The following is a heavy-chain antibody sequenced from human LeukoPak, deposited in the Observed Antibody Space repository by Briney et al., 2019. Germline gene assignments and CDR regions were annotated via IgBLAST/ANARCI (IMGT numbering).Heavy chain of an antibody. J-gene: IGHJ4*02. V-gene: IGHV3-23*01. CDR3: AKHFCTGLDCSLFDS. D-gene: IGHD3/OR15-3a*01. CDR1: GFTMSNYG. CDR2: IRSAVDTT. Sequence: GGSLRLSCAASGFTMSNYGVGWVRQAPGKGLEWVSGIRSAVDTTHYADSVKGRFIISRDNSKNTLSLQLNSLRPEDTALYHCAKHFCTGLDCSLFDSWGQGTLVTVSS.